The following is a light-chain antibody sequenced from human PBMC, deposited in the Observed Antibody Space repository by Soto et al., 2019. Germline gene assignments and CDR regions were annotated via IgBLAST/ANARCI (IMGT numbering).Light chain of an antibody. CDR3: QQRSNWPMST. J-gene: IGKJ5*01. CDR1: QSASSN. CDR2: GAS. Sequence: KAQNPTTIFLSPRDSATLSCLASQSASSNSAWDQQKPGQAPRLLNYGASTRATGIPARFSGSGSGTEFTLTISSLQSEDFAVYYCQQRSNWPMSTFGQGTRLEIK. V-gene: IGKV3-15*01.